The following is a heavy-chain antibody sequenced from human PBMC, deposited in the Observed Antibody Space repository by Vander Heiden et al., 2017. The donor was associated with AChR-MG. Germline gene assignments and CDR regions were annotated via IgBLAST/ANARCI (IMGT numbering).Heavy chain of an antibody. V-gene: IGHV3-48*03. D-gene: IGHD2-2*02. CDR2: ISATGNTK. Sequence: EVQLVESGGGSVQPGGSLGPPCAAAGLIFSSYEMNWVRPSPGKGLEWISYISATGNTKYYADSVRGRFIISRDNAKNSLYLQMSSLRAEDTAVYYCSRGCSDTSCHISGGQGTLVTVSS. CDR3: SRGCSDTSCHIS. J-gene: IGHJ4*02. CDR1: GLIFSSYE.